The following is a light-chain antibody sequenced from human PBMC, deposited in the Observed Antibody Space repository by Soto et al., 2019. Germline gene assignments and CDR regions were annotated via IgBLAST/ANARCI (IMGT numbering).Light chain of an antibody. V-gene: IGKV3-15*01. CDR1: QSVGSN. J-gene: IGKJ1*01. CDR2: RVS. Sequence: EILMTHPPATLSVSPGEIATLSCRASQSVGSNLAWLQQKPGQAPRLLIYRVSSRATGAPARFSGSGSGTDFTLTISNLQSEDFAVYYCQQYSDWWTLGQGTKVDI. CDR3: QQYSDWWT.